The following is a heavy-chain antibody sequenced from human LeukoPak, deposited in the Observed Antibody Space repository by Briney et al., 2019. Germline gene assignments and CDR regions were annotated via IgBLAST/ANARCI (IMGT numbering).Heavy chain of an antibody. CDR1: GFTFSGYR. CDR3: ARGNSGYDAKNFDY. CDR2: ISSASGTR. D-gene: IGHD5-12*01. J-gene: IGHJ4*02. V-gene: IGHV3-48*01. Sequence: GGALRLSCAASGFTFSGYRMNWVRQAPGKGLEWVSYISSASGTRNYADSVKGRFTISRDNARNSLYLQINSLRLDDTAVYFCARGNSGYDAKNFDYWGQGTLVTVSS.